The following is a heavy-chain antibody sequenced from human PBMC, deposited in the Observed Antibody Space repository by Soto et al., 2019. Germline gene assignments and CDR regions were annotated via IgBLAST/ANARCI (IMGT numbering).Heavy chain of an antibody. J-gene: IGHJ4*02. CDR1: GYSFTSYW. CDR3: ATHIAVAAEGGW. V-gene: IGHV5-10-1*01. D-gene: IGHD6-19*01. CDR2: IDPSDSYT. Sequence: PGESLKISCKGSGYSFTSYWISWVRQMPGKGLEWMGRIDPSDSYTNYSPSFQGHVTISADKSISTTNLQWSSLKASDTAMYYCATHIAVAAEGGWWGQGTLVTVSS.